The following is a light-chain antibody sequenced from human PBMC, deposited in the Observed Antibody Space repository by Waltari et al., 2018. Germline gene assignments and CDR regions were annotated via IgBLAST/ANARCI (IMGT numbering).Light chain of an antibody. Sequence: VQMTQSPSSLSASVGDRVAITCRSSQPIRDALSWYQQKPGTAPKLLIHSASALQTGVPSRFSGSGSGTHFTLTITSLRPEDFATYYCQQSFITPLTFGVGT. CDR2: SAS. J-gene: IGKJ4*01. CDR3: QQSFITPLT. CDR1: QPIRDA. V-gene: IGKV1-39*01.